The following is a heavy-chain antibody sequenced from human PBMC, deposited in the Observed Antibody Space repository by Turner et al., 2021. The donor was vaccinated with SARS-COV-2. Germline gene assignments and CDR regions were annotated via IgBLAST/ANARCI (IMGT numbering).Heavy chain of an antibody. CDR2: INHRGST. CDR1: GGSFSGYW. Sequence: QVQLQQWGTGLLKPSETLSLTCAVYGGSFSGYWWTWIRQPPGKGLEWIGEINHRGSTNYNPSLKSRVTISVDTSKSQFSLKLSSVTAADTAGYYCAKGRGYCDSTGCNYGMDVWGQGTTVTVSS. D-gene: IGHD2-2*01. V-gene: IGHV4-34*01. J-gene: IGHJ6*02. CDR3: AKGRGYCDSTGCNYGMDV.